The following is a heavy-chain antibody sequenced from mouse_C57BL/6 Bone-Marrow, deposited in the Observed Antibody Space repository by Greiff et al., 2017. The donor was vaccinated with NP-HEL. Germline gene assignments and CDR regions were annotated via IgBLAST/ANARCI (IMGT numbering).Heavy chain of an antibody. CDR1: GYAFTNYL. Sequence: VHLVESGAELVRPGTSVKVSCKASGYAFTNYLIEWVKQRPGQGLEWIGVINPGSGGTNYNEKFKGKATLTADKSSSTAYMQLSSLTSEDSAVYFCARKWGYDGYTYWGQGTLVTVSA. CDR2: INPGSGGT. J-gene: IGHJ3*01. V-gene: IGHV1-54*01. D-gene: IGHD2-3*01. CDR3: ARKWGYDGYTY.